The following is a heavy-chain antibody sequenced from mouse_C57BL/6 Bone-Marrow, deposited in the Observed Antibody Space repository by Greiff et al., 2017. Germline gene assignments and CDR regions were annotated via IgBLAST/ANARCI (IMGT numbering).Heavy chain of an antibody. V-gene: IGHV5-9-1*02. J-gene: IGHJ3*01. CDR1: GFTFSSYA. Sequence: EVKLVESGEGLVKPGGSLKLSCAASGFTFSSYAMSWVRQPPEKRLEWVAYISSGGAYIYYADTVKGRFTISRDNARNTRYLQMSSLKSEDTAMYYCTSSTKFFAYWGQGTLVTVSA. D-gene: IGHD1-3*01. CDR3: TSSTKFFAY. CDR2: ISSGGAYI.